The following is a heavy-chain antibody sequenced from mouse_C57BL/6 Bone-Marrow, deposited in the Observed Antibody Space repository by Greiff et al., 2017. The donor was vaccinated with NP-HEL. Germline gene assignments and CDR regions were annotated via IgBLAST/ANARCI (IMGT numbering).Heavy chain of an antibody. D-gene: IGHD2-3*01. J-gene: IGHJ3*01. V-gene: IGHV1-19*01. CDR3: ARSPFYDFFAY. CDR1: GYTFTDYY. Sequence: EVQLQQSGPVLVKPGASVKMSCKASGYTFTDYYMNWVKQSHGKSLEWIGVINPYNGGTSYNQKFKCKATLTVDKSSSTAYMELNSLTSEDAAVYYCARSPFYDFFAYWGQGTLVTVSA. CDR2: INPYNGGT.